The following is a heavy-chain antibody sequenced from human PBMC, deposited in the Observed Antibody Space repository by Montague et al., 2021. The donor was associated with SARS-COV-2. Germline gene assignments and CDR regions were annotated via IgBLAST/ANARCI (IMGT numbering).Heavy chain of an antibody. CDR2: INHGGST. CDR1: GDSISSSNW. V-gene: IGHV4-4*02. CDR3: ARLDGLGF. D-gene: IGHD3/OR15-3a*01. Sequence: SETLSLTCTVSGDSISSSNWWSWVRQHPGEGVEWFMEINHGGSTNYNKSLKSRVTMSIDESRNQLSLRLSSLTAADTAVYYCARLDGLGFWGQGTLVAVSS. J-gene: IGHJ4*02.